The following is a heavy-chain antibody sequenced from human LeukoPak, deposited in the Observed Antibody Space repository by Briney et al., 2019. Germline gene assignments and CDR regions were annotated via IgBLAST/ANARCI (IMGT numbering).Heavy chain of an antibody. CDR2: ISYDGSNK. D-gene: IGHD1-26*01. CDR3: ARDKWVRGSYGGFFDY. J-gene: IGHJ4*02. CDR1: GFTFSSYA. V-gene: IGHV3-30-3*01. Sequence: GGSLRLSCAAPGFTFSSYAMHWVRQAPGKGLEWVAVISYDGSNKYYADSVKGRFTISRDNSKNTLYLQMNSLRAEDTAVYYCARDKWVRGSYGGFFDYWGQGTLVTVSS.